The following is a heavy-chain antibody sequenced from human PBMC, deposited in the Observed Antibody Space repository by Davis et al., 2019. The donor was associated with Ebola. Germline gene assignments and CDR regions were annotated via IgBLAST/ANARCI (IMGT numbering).Heavy chain of an antibody. J-gene: IGHJ4*02. V-gene: IGHV3-21*04. CDR2: ISSSSSYI. D-gene: IGHD3-3*01. CDR3: ARGATIFGVALADY. Sequence: PGGSLRLSCAASGFTFSSYSMNWVRQAPGKGLEWVSSISSSSSYIYYADSVKGRFTISRDNAKNSLYLQMNSLRAEDTAVYYCARGATIFGVALADYWGQGTLVTVSS. CDR1: GFTFSSYS.